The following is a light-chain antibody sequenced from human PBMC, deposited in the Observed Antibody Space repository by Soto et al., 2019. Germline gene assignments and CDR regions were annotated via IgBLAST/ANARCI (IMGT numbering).Light chain of an antibody. J-gene: IGKJ1*01. Sequence: DIVMTQSPDSLAVSLGERATINCKSSQSVLYSSNNRNYLAWYQQKPGQPPKLLIYWASTRESGVPDRFSGSRSETDFTLTISSLQAEDLAFYYCQQYYSTPPTFGQGTKVEIK. CDR1: QSVLYSSNNRNY. CDR2: WAS. CDR3: QQYYSTPPT. V-gene: IGKV4-1*01.